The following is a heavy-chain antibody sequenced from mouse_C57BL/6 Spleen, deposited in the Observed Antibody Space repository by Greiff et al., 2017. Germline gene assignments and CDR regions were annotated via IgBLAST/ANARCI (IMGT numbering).Heavy chain of an antibody. V-gene: IGHV1-55*01. J-gene: IGHJ1*03. CDR1: GYTFTSYW. CDR2: IYPGSGST. CDR3: ARAGGLYWYFDV. Sequence: VQLQQPGAELVKPGASVKMSCKASGYTFTSYWITWVKQRPGQGLEWIGDIYPGSGSTNYNEKFKSKATLTVDPSSSKAYMQLSSLTSEDSAVYYCARAGGLYWYFDVWGTGTTVTVSS.